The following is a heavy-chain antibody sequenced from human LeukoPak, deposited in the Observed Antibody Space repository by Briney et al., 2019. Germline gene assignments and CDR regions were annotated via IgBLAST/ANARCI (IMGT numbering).Heavy chain of an antibody. CDR1: GGSISSYY. D-gene: IGHD5-12*01. CDR2: IYYSGST. Sequence: PSETLSLTCTVSGGSISSYYWSWIRQPPGKGLEWIGYIYYSGSTNYNPSLKSRVTISVDTSKNQFSLKLSSVTAADTAVYYCARGSDSGYDKIENWFDPWGQGTLVTVSS. J-gene: IGHJ5*02. CDR3: ARGSDSGYDKIENWFDP. V-gene: IGHV4-59*01.